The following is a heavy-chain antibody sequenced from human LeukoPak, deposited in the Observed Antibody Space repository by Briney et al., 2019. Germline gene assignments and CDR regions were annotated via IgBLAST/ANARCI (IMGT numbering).Heavy chain of an antibody. J-gene: IGHJ4*02. CDR2: INSDGSTT. Sequence: PGGSLRLSCAASGFTFSSYWMHWVRQAPGKGLMWVSRINSDGSTTSYADSVKGRFTISRDNAKNTLYLQMNSLRVEDTAVYYCTRINYGWGQGTLLTVSS. CDR1: GFTFSSYW. D-gene: IGHD3-16*01. CDR3: TRINYG. V-gene: IGHV3-74*01.